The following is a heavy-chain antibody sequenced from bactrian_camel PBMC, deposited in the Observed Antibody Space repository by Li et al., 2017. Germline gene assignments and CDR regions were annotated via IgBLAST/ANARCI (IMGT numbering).Heavy chain of an antibody. CDR2: IDKNGKT. V-gene: IGHV3S67*01. Sequence: DVQLVESGGGTVKPGGSLRLSCQASGYSTSGSYCMGWFRQAPGKEREGVASIDKNGKTDYADSVKGRFTISRDNAKDTLYLQMNSLKIEDTAVYYCALGSSRQATMTARGKGTQVTVS. D-gene: IGHD3*01. CDR1: GYSTSGSYC. J-gene: IGHJ4*01.